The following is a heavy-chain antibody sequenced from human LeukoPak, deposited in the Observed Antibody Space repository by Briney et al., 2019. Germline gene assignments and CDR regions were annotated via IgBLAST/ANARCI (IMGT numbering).Heavy chain of an antibody. CDR3: ARELKVAGLTTGFDY. V-gene: IGHV3-23*01. CDR2: ISDSGTNT. CDR1: GFTFSSYA. J-gene: IGHJ4*02. Sequence: GGSLRLSGAASGFTFSSYAMGWVRQAPGKGLEWVSAISDSGTNTYYADSVKGRFTISRDNSKSTLYLQMNSLRVEDTAIYYCARELKVAGLTTGFDYWGQGTLVTVSS. D-gene: IGHD6-19*01.